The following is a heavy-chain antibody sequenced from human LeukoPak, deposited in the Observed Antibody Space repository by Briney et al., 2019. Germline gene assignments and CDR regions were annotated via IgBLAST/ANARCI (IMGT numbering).Heavy chain of an antibody. CDR1: GGSIRNSNYN. CDR2: IHYTGST. CDR3: ARTGGSFYFYYYMDV. D-gene: IGHD1-26*01. J-gene: IGHJ6*03. V-gene: IGHV4-39*07. Sequence: SETLSLTCTVSGGSIRNSNYNWGWIRQPPGKGLEWIGSIHYTGSTYYNPSLKSRVTISVDTSKKQFSLKLSSVTAADTAVYYCARTGGSFYFYYYMDVWGKGTTVTVSS.